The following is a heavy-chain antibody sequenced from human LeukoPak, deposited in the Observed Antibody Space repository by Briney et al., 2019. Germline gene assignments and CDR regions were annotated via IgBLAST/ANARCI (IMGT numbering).Heavy chain of an antibody. J-gene: IGHJ4*02. V-gene: IGHV5-51*01. CDR3: ARGAGTATIAPTDYFDY. D-gene: IGHD5-24*01. CDR1: GYSFTSYW. CDR2: IYPGDSDT. Sequence: GESLKISCKGSGYSFTSYWIGWVRQMPGKGLEWMGIIYPGDSDTRYSPSFQGQVTISADKSISTAYLQWSSLKASDTAMYYCARGAGTATIAPTDYFDYWGQGTLVTVSS.